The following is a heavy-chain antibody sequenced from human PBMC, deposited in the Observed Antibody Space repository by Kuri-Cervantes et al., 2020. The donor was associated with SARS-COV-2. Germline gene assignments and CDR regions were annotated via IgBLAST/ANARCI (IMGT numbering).Heavy chain of an antibody. CDR3: ARVRYCSSTSCRLGWYVDL. CDR1: DYSISSGSY. D-gene: IGHD2-2*01. J-gene: IGHJ2*01. CDR2: IYQSGST. V-gene: IGHV4-38-2*02. Sequence: LETLCLTCTFSDYSISSGSYWGWFRQPPGKGPEWIGSIYQSGSTYYNPSLKSRVTISVDTSKNQFSLKLSSVTATDPAVYYCARVRYCSSTSCRLGWYVDLWGRGTLVTVSS.